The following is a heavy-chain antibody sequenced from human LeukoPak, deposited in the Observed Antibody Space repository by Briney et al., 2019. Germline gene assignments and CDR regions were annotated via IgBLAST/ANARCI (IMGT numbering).Heavy chain of an antibody. V-gene: IGHV3-7*01. CDR3: TRDFDP. CDR1: GLSFGNYW. Sequence: GGSLRLSCVASGLSFGNYWMDWVRQAPGKGLEWVGNIKQDGSEKYYVDSVKGRFTISRDNPKNSLYLDMNSLRVEDTAIYYCTRDFDPWGQGTLVTVSS. CDR2: IKQDGSEK. J-gene: IGHJ5*02.